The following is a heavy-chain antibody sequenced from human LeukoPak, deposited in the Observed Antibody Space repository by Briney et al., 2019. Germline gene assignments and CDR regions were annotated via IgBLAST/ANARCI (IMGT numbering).Heavy chain of an antibody. CDR2: ISGSGDGT. J-gene: IGHJ4*02. CDR1: GFTFSSYA. D-gene: IGHD2-15*01. Sequence: GRSLRLSCAASGFTFSSYAMSWVRQAPGKGLEWVSGISGSGDGTYSADSVKGRFTISRDNSKNTLYLQMNSLRVEDTAFYYCAKTRSVVVAAAINYCGQGTLVTVSS. CDR3: AKTRSVVVAAAINY. V-gene: IGHV3-23*01.